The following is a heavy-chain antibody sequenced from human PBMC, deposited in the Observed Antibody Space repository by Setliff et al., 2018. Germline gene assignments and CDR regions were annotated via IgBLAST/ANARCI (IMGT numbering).Heavy chain of an antibody. CDR2: INPGGGSA. V-gene: IGHV1-46*01. J-gene: IGHJ1*01. D-gene: IGHD6-13*01. CDR3: ARAGVAATARKGLLEY. CDR1: GYTLSRHY. Sequence: GASVKVSCKATGYTLSRHYMHWVRQAPGLGLEWMGIINPGGGSASIVQKFQGRVTMTSDTSTSTVYLDLSGLTSEDTAVYYCARAGVAATARKGLLEYWGQGTLVTVSS.